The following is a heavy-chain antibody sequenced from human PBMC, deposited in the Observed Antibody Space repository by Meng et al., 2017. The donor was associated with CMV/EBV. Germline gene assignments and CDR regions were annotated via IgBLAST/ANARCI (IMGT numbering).Heavy chain of an antibody. Sequence: ESLKISCPVSGGSISSSSYYWGWIRQPPGKGLEWIGSIYYSGSTYYNPSLKSRVTISVDTSKNQFSLKLSSVTAADTAVYYCARVSNWNDNWFDPWGQGTLVTVSS. CDR1: GGSISSSSYY. CDR2: IYYSGST. J-gene: IGHJ5*02. D-gene: IGHD1-20*01. V-gene: IGHV4-39*07. CDR3: ARVSNWNDNWFDP.